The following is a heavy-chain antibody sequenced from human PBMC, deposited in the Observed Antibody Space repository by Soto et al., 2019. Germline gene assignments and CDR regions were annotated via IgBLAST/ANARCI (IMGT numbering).Heavy chain of an antibody. D-gene: IGHD6-19*01. CDR1: GFTFSSYS. CDR3: ARVGLARSSDY. V-gene: IGHV3-48*01. Sequence: GGSLRLSCAASGFTFSSYSMNWVRQAPGKGLEWLSYISSSSTTIYYADSVKGRFTISRDNAGNSLYLQMNSLRVEDTAVYYCARVGLARSSDYWGLGTLVTVSS. J-gene: IGHJ4*02. CDR2: ISSSSTTI.